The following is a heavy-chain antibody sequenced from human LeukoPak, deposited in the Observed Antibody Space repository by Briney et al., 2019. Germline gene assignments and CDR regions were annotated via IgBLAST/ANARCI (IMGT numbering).Heavy chain of an antibody. CDR3: ARDRGGYEFFDF. CDR2: ISTGSGTI. D-gene: IGHD5-12*01. CDR1: GFTFSTYS. V-gene: IGHV3-48*02. Sequence: QPGGSLRLSCAASGFTFSTYSMNWVRQAPGKGLEWVSYISTGSGTIYYTDSVKGRFTISRDNAKNSLYQQMNSLRDEDTAVYYCARDRGGYEFFDFRGQGTLVTVSS. J-gene: IGHJ4*02.